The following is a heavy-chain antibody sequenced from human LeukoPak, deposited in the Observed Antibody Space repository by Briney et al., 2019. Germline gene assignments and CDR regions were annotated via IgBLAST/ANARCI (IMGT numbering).Heavy chain of an antibody. CDR2: INQDGGTR. V-gene: IGHV3-7*01. CDR3: ARDMKGNLDY. J-gene: IGHJ4*02. CDR1: GFTFSNTW. Sequence: GGSLRLSCAASGFTFSNTWMAWLRQAPGKGLEWVANINQDGGTRQYADSVRGRFTISRDNAKNSLYLEMNSLRAEDTGLYHCARDMKGNLDYWGQGTLVTVSS. D-gene: IGHD3-16*01.